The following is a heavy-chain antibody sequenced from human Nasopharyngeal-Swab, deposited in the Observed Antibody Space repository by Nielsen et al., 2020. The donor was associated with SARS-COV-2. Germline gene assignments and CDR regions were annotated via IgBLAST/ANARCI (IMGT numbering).Heavy chain of an antibody. D-gene: IGHD4-17*01. CDR1: GFTFSSYP. V-gene: IGHV3-23*01. J-gene: IGHJ6*02. Sequence: GGSLRLSCAASGFTFSSYPMNWVRQAPAKGLEWVSGISGSGSNTHYADSVKGRFTISRDNSKNTLYLQISSLRTEDTAVYYCAKDKSVTTSYYGMDVWGQGTTVTVSS. CDR3: AKDKSVTTSYYGMDV. CDR2: ISGSGSNT.